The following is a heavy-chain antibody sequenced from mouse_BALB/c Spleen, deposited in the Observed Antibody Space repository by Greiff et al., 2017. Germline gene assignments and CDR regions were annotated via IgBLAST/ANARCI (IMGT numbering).Heavy chain of an antibody. CDR2: ISSGSSTI. CDR3: ARTYYGYDEGYAMDY. V-gene: IGHV5-17*02. Sequence: EVQRVESGGGLVQPGGSRKLSCAASGFTFSSFGMHWVRQAPEKGLEWVAYISSGSSTIYYADTVKGRFTITRDNPKNTLFLHMTSLRSEDTAMYYCARTYYGYDEGYAMDYWGQGTSVTVSS. D-gene: IGHD2-14*01. CDR1: GFTFSSFG. J-gene: IGHJ4*01.